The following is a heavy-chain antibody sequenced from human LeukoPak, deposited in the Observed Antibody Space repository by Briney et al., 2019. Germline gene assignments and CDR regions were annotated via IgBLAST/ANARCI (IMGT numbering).Heavy chain of an antibody. Sequence: SETLSLTCTVSGGSISPYYWTWIRQPPGKGLEWIGYIYYSGSTNYNPSLASRVTMSVDTSKNQFSLKLSSVTAADTAVYYCARAPGIMSGNWRFDYWGQGTLVTVSS. D-gene: IGHD3-16*01. CDR1: GGSISPYY. CDR3: ARAPGIMSGNWRFDY. CDR2: IYYSGST. J-gene: IGHJ4*02. V-gene: IGHV4-59*12.